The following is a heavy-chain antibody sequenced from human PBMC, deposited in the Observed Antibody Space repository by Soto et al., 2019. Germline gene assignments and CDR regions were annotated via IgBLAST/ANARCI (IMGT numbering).Heavy chain of an antibody. D-gene: IGHD3-16*01. CDR3: ARDWVGFHLTWDV. CDR2: IYSGGST. J-gene: IGHJ6*04. V-gene: IGHV3-53*04. Sequence: PGGSLRLSCAASGFTVSSNYMSWVRQAPGKGLEWVSVIYSGGSTYYADSVKGRFTISRHNSKNTLYLQMNSLRAEDTAVYYCARDWVGFHLTWDVWGTGPTVTVSS. CDR1: GFTVSSNY.